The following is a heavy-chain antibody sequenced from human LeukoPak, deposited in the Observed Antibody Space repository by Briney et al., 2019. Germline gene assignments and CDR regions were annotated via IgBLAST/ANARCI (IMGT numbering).Heavy chain of an antibody. CDR2: ISAYSGNT. CDR3: ARDLKTGLSNFDY. CDR1: GYTFTNYG. Sequence: GASVKVSCKASGYTFTNYGISWVRQAPGQGLEWMGWISAYSGNTESAQKLQGRVTLTTDTSTSTVYMELRSLRSDDTAVYYCARDLKTGLSNFDYWGQGTLVTVSS. V-gene: IGHV1-18*01. D-gene: IGHD1-1*01. J-gene: IGHJ4*02.